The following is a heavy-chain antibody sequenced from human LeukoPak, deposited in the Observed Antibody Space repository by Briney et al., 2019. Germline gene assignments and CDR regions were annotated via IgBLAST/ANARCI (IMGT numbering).Heavy chain of an antibody. CDR1: GYTLTELS. Sequence: SVKVSCKVSGYTLTELSMHWVRQAPGQGLEWMGRIIPILGIANYAQKFQGRVTITADKSTSTAYMELSSLRSEDTAVYYCARDHGYDPGAFDIWGQGTMVTVSS. V-gene: IGHV1-69*04. CDR2: IIPILGIA. D-gene: IGHD2-2*01. CDR3: ARDHGYDPGAFDI. J-gene: IGHJ3*02.